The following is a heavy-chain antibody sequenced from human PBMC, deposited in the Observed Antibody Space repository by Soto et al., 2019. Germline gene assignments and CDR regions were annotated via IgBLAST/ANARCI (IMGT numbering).Heavy chain of an antibody. CDR3: AGDPSYSSSSDYYYYGMDV. CDR1: GGSISSYY. V-gene: IGHV4-4*07. Sequence: PSETLSLTCTVSGGSISSYYWSWIRQPAGKGLEWIGRIYTSGSTNYNPSLKSRVTMSVDTSKNQFSLKLSSVTAADTAVYYCAGDPSYSSSSDYYYYGMDVWGQGTTVTVSS. J-gene: IGHJ6*02. D-gene: IGHD6-6*01. CDR2: IYTSGST.